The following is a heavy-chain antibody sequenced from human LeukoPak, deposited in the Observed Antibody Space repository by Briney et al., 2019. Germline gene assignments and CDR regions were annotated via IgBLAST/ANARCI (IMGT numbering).Heavy chain of an antibody. D-gene: IGHD2-2*01. CDR3: AGGGISIICYA. Sequence: GGSLRLSCAASGFTFSSYNMNWVRQAPGKGLEWVSSISSSSSSIYYADSVKGRFTISRDNAKNSLYLQMNSLRAEDTAVYYCAGGGISIICYAWGKGTLVTVSS. CDR1: GFTFSSYN. CDR2: ISSSSSSI. J-gene: IGHJ5*02. V-gene: IGHV3-21*01.